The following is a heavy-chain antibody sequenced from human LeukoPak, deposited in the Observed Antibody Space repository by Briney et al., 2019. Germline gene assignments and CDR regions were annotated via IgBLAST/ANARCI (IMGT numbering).Heavy chain of an antibody. CDR2: ISSSRSYI. V-gene: IGHV3-21*01. Sequence: GGSLILSCAASGFAFSSSTMNWVRQAPGKGLEWVSSISSSRSYIYYADSVKGRFTISRDNVKNSLYPQMNSLRAEDTAVYFCARGNTYFDYWGQGTLVTVSS. CDR3: ARGNTYFDY. J-gene: IGHJ4*02. CDR1: GFAFSSST.